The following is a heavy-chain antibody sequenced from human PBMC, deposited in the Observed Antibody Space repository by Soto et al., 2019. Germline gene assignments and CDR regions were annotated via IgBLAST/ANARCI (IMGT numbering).Heavy chain of an antibody. J-gene: IGHJ5*02. CDR2: MNPNSGNT. D-gene: IGHD2-2*02. CDR1: GYTFTSYD. V-gene: IGHV1-8*01. Sequence: ASVKVSCKASGYTFTSYDINWVRQATGQGLEWMGWMNPNSGNTGYAQKFQGRVTMTRNTSISTAYMELSSLRSEDTAVYYCARGVRDLYPMLGRSLWLDPWGQGTLVTVSS. CDR3: ARGVRDLYPMLGRSLWLDP.